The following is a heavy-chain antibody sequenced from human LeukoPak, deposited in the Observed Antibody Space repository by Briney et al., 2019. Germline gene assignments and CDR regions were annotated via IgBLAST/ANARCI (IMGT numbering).Heavy chain of an antibody. J-gene: IGHJ4*02. V-gene: IGHV3-74*01. CDR3: ARDRRVVTGIDY. Sequence: GGSLRLSCAASGFTFSNYWMHWVRQAPGKGLVWVSRINSDGSSTSYADSVKGRFTISRDNAKNTLYLQMNSLRAKDTAVYYCARDRRVVTGIDYWGQGTLVTVSS. CDR1: GFTFSNYW. D-gene: IGHD4-23*01. CDR2: INSDGSST.